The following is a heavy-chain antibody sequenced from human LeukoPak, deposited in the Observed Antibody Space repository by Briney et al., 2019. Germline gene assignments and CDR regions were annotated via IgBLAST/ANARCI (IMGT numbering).Heavy chain of an antibody. Sequence: ASVRVSCKTSGYTFTGYYMHWVRQAPGQGLEWMGWINPNSGGTNYAQKFQGRVTMTRDTSISTAYMELSRLRSDDTAVYYCARDQISSDNFDYWGQGTLVTVSS. CDR2: INPNSGGT. J-gene: IGHJ4*02. CDR1: GYTFTGYY. V-gene: IGHV1-2*02. CDR3: ARDQISSDNFDY. D-gene: IGHD6-6*01.